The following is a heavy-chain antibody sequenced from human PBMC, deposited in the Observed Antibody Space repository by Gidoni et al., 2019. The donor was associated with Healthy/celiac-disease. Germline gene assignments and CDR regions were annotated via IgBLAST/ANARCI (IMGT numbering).Heavy chain of an antibody. CDR3: ARRLRFLEWLPPYYYYGMDV. D-gene: IGHD3-3*01. CDR2: IKQDGSEK. V-gene: IGHV3-7*01. CDR1: GFTLSSSS. Sequence: EVQLVESGGGLVQPGASLRLSCAASGFTLSSSSMSWVRQAPGKGLELVTNIKQDGSEKYYVDSVTGRFTISRDNAKNSLYLQRNSLRAEGTAVYYCARRLRFLEWLPPYYYYGMDVWGQGTTVTVSS. J-gene: IGHJ6*02.